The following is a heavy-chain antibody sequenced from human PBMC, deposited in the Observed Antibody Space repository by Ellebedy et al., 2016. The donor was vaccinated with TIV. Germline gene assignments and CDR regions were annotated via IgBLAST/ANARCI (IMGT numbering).Heavy chain of an antibody. CDR2: IDWDDDK. D-gene: IGHD4-17*01. V-gene: IGHV2-70*11. Sequence: SGPTLVKPTQTPTLTCTFSGFSLSTSGMCVSWIRQPPGKALEWLARIDWDDDKYYSTSLKTRLTISKDTSKNQVVLTMTNMDPVDTATYYCARMANGDYRGDFDYWGQGTLVTVSS. CDR1: GFSLSTSGMC. CDR3: ARMANGDYRGDFDY. J-gene: IGHJ4*02.